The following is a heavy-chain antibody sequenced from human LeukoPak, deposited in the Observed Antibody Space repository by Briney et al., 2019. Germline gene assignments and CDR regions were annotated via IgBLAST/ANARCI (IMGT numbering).Heavy chain of an antibody. CDR2: IKEDGSEK. Sequence: PGGTLRLSCAASGFTFSTYWMSWVRRAPGKGLEWVANIKEDGSEKYYVDSVKGRFTISRDNAKNSLYLQMNSLRAEGTAVYYCARNYFDYWGQGTLVTVSS. J-gene: IGHJ4*02. CDR1: GFTFSTYW. CDR3: ARNYFDY. V-gene: IGHV3-7*03.